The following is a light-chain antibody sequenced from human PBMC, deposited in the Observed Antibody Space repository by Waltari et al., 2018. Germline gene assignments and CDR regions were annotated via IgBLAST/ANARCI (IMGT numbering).Light chain of an antibody. Sequence: QSALTQPASVSGSPGHAINISCTGTNSDVVPYNLVSWYQQYPGRAPRLMIYEARNRPSGVSNRFSASKSGNTASLTISGLQADDEADYYCCSYGGSYTWVFGGGTKVTVL. CDR3: CSYGGSYTWV. CDR2: EAR. V-gene: IGLV2-23*01. CDR1: NSDVVPYNL. J-gene: IGLJ3*02.